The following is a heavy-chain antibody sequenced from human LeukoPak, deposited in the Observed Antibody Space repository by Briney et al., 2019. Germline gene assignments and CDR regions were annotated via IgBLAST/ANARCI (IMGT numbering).Heavy chain of an antibody. CDR1: GGSISSYY. Sequence: SETLSLTCTVSGGSISSYYWSWIRQPPGKGLEWIGYIYYSGSTNYNPSLKSRVTISVDTSKNQFSLKLSSVTAADTAVYYCARVPRMTYGSGEYYFDYWGQGTLVTVSS. CDR2: IYYSGST. V-gene: IGHV4-59*01. J-gene: IGHJ4*02. D-gene: IGHD3-10*01. CDR3: ARVPRMTYGSGEYYFDY.